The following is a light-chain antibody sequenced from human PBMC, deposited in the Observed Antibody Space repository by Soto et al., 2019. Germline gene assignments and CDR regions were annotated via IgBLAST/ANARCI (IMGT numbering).Light chain of an antibody. CDR1: HSVTTH. J-gene: IGKJ5*01. V-gene: IGKV3-11*01. CDR3: QQRSDSIT. CDR2: DAS. Sequence: EIVLTQSPDTLSLSPGERATLSCWASHSVTTHLAWFQQRPGQTPRLLIYDASTRAPGIPARLSGRGSGADFTLTISSLEPEDFAVYYCQQRSDSITFGQGTRLEIK.